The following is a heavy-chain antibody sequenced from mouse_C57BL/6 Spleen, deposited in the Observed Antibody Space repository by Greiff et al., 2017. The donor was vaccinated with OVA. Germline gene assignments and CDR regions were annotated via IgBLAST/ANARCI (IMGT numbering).Heavy chain of an antibody. D-gene: IGHD1-1*01. J-gene: IGHJ2*01. V-gene: IGHV1-26*01. CDR1: GYTFTDYY. Sequence: EVKLQQSGPELVKPGASVKISCKASGYTFTDYYMNWVKQSHGKSLEWIGDINPNNGGTSYNQKFKGKATLTVDKSSSTAYMELRSLTSEDSAVYYCARNAYYYGSYYFDYWGQGTTLTVSS. CDR2: INPNNGGT. CDR3: ARNAYYYGSYYFDY.